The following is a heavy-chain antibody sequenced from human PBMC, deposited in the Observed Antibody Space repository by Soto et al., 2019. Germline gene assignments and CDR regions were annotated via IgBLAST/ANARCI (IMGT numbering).Heavy chain of an antibody. V-gene: IGHV4-59*01. J-gene: IGHJ5*02. CDR1: AGSITTSY. Sequence: PSDTLSLTCTVAAGSITTSYWSWIRQPLGKALEWIGYISYRGSTNYNPSLKSRLTISIDTSKSQISLKLTSMTTADTAVYYCASSGIVGREVNTWFDPWGQGTLVTASS. CDR2: ISYRGST. CDR3: ASSGIVGREVNTWFDP. D-gene: IGHD3-22*01.